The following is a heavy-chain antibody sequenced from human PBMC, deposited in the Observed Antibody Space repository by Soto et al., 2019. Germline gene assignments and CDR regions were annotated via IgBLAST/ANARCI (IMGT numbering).Heavy chain of an antibody. Sequence: ASVKVSCKASGYTFTGYYMHWVRQAPGQGLEWMGWINPNSGGTNYAQKFQGRVTMTRDTSISTAYMELSRLRSDDTAVYYCAKSPYDFWSGYKTLYYFDYWGQGTLVTVSS. CDR3: AKSPYDFWSGYKTLYYFDY. CDR1: GYTFTGYY. CDR2: INPNSGGT. D-gene: IGHD3-3*01. J-gene: IGHJ4*02. V-gene: IGHV1-2*02.